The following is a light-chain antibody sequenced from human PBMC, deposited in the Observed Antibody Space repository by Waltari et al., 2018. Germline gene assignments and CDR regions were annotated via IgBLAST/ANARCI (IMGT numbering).Light chain of an antibody. Sequence: QSALTQPPSASGSPGQSVTISCTGTSSDVGGYTYVSWYQHHPGKAPTLMIYEVSKRPSGVPDRFSGSKSGNTASLTVSGLQAEDEADYFCSSYAGSNNYVFGTGTTVTVL. V-gene: IGLV2-8*01. CDR2: EVS. CDR1: SSDVGGYTY. CDR3: SSYAGSNNYV. J-gene: IGLJ1*01.